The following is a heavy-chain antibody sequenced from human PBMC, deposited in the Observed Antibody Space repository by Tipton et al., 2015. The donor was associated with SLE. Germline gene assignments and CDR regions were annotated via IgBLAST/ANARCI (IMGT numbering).Heavy chain of an antibody. Sequence: TLSLTCTVSGGSISSHYWGWIRQPPGKGLEWIGSIYYSGSTYYNPSLKSRVTISVDTSKNQFSLKLSSVTAADTAVYYCARDGEYSYGSFDYWGQGTLVTVSS. J-gene: IGHJ4*02. CDR3: ARDGEYSYGSFDY. V-gene: IGHV4-39*07. D-gene: IGHD5-18*01. CDR2: IYYSGST. CDR1: GGSISSHY.